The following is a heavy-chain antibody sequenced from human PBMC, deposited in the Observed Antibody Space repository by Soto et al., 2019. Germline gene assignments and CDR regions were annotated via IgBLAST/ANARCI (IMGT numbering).Heavy chain of an antibody. CDR1: GGSISSGAYS. D-gene: IGHD3-22*01. J-gene: IGHJ5*02. CDR3: ASANRPITTTSLNWLDP. CDR2: IYHSGST. Sequence: QLQLQESGSGLVKPSETLSLTCAVSGGSISSGAYSWSWIRQPPGKGLEWVGYIYHSGSTYYNPSLKSQVPISVAMSTHRFSLNLTSVTAADTAVYYCASANRPITTTSLNWLDPWGQGTLVTVSS. V-gene: IGHV4-30-2*01.